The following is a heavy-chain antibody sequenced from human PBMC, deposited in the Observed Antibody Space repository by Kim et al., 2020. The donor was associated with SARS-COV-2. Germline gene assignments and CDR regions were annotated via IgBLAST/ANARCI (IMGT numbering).Heavy chain of an antibody. CDR2: IKQDGSEK. CDR1: GFTFSSYW. D-gene: IGHD2-2*01. J-gene: IGHJ4*02. Sequence: GGSLRLSCAASGFTFSSYWMSWVRQAPGKGLEWVANIKQDGSEKYYVDSVKGRFTISRDNAKNSLYLQMNSLRAEDTAVYYCARDPSYCSSTSCYDTDTGLFDYWGQGTLVTVSS. CDR3: ARDPSYCSSTSCYDTDTGLFDY. V-gene: IGHV3-7*01.